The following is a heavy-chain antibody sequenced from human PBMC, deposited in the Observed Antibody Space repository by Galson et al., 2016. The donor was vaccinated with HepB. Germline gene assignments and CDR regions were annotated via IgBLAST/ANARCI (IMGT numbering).Heavy chain of an antibody. V-gene: IGHV3-21*03. CDR3: ARDLYDSGSSPIDY. CDR1: EFTFSSYA. Sequence: SLRLSCAASEFTFSSYAMSWVRQAPGKGLEWVASISGSSDYIYYSDSLRGRFTISRDNAKKSLYLQMNSLRAEDTAVYYCARDLYDSGSSPIDYWGLGTLVTVSS. CDR2: ISGSSDYI. J-gene: IGHJ4*02. D-gene: IGHD3-10*01.